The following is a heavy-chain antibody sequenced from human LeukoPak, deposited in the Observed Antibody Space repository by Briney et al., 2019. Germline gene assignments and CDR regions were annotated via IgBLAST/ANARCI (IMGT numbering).Heavy chain of an antibody. CDR3: ARTKYGGADY. J-gene: IGHJ4*02. CDR1: GFTFSSYG. CDR2: ISSSSSTI. V-gene: IGHV3-48*01. Sequence: GGSLRLSCAASGFTFSSYGMTWVRQAPGKGLEWVSYISSSSSTIYYADSVEGRFTISRDNAKNSLYLQMNSLRAEDTAVYYCARTKYGGADYWGQGTLVTVSS. D-gene: IGHD3-10*01.